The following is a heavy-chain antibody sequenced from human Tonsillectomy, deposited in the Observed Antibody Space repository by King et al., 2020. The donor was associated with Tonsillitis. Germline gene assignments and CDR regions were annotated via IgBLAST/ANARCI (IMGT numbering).Heavy chain of an antibody. D-gene: IGHD4-17*01. CDR2: IYPGDSDT. V-gene: IGHV5-51*01. Sequence: QLVQSGAEVKKPGESLKISCKGSGYNFTSYWSGWVRQMPGKGLEWMGSIYPGDSDTRYSPSFQGPVTISADRSISTAYLQLSSLKASDTAMYFCARQFWDDYGDYNFDYWGQGTLVTVSS. CDR3: ARQFWDDYGDYNFDY. J-gene: IGHJ4*02. CDR1: GYNFTSYW.